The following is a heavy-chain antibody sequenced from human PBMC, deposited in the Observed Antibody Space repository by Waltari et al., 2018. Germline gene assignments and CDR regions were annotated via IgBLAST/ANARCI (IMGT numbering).Heavy chain of an antibody. J-gene: IGHJ3*02. V-gene: IGHV4-39*07. CDR1: GGSISSSSYY. CDR2: IYYSGST. CDR3: ARVHIVEMATKGGQAFDI. Sequence: QLQLQESGPGLVKPSETLSLTCTVSGGSISSSSYYWGWIRQPPGKGLEWIGSIYYSGSTYYNPSLKSRVTISVDTSKNQFSLKLSSVTAADTAVYYCARVHIVEMATKGGQAFDIWGQGTMVTVSS. D-gene: IGHD5-12*01.